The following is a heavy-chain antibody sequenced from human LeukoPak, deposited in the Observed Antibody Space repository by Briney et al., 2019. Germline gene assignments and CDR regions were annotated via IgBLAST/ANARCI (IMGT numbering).Heavy chain of an antibody. CDR3: ARARGVYGDYGFVLDI. CDR1: GYNFFTYG. CDR2: IIPIFGTA. Sequence: ASVKVSCKASGYNFFTYGITWVRQAPGQGLEWMGGIIPIFGTADYAQKFQGRVTITADESTSTAYMELSSLRSEDTAVYYCARARGVYGDYGFVLDIWGQGTMVTVSS. V-gene: IGHV1-69*13. J-gene: IGHJ3*02. D-gene: IGHD4-17*01.